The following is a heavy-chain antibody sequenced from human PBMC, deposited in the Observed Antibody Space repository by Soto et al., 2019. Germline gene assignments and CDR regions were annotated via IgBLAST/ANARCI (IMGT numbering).Heavy chain of an antibody. CDR1: GGSFSSNP. CDR3: ARGGRGYSSAPRYYFDY. Sequence: QVQLVQSGPEVKKPGSSVKVSCKASGGSFSSNPISWVRQAPGQGLEWMAGIIPIFATVHYAQKFQGRVTITADESTSTAYMELTSLRSEDTAVYFCARGGRGYSSAPRYYFDYWGQGTLVTVS. V-gene: IGHV1-69*01. D-gene: IGHD5-18*01. J-gene: IGHJ4*02. CDR2: IIPIFATV.